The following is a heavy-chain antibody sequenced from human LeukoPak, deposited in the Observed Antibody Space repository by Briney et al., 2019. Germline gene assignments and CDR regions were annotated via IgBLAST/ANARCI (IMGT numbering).Heavy chain of an antibody. CDR1: GFTFGDYA. D-gene: IGHD3-10*01. CDR2: IRSKAYGGTT. J-gene: IGHJ4*02. V-gene: IGHV3-49*04. CDR3: TRDLRGVRHFDY. Sequence: GGSLRLSCTASGFTFGDYAMSWVRQAPGKELEWVGFIRSKAYGGTTEYAASVKGRFTISRDDSKSIAYLQMNSLKTEDTAVYYCTRDLRGVRHFDYWGQGTLVTVSS.